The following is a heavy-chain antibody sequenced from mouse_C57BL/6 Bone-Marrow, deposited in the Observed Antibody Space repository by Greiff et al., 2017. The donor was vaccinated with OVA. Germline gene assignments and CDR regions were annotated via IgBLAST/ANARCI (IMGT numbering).Heavy chain of an antibody. D-gene: IGHD4-1*01. J-gene: IGHJ1*03. CDR1: GYTFTSYW. CDR2: IDPSDSYT. Sequence: QVQLQQPGAELVMPGASVKLSCKASGYTFTSYWMHWVKQRPGQGLEWIGEIDPSDSYTNYNQKFKGKSTLTVDKSSSTAYMQLSSLTSEDSAVYYCAVNWDDWYFDVWGTGTTVTVSS. V-gene: IGHV1-69*01. CDR3: AVNWDDWYFDV.